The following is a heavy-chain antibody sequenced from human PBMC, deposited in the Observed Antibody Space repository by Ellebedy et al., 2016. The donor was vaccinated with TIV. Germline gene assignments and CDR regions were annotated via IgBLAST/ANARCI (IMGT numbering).Heavy chain of an antibody. J-gene: IGHJ4*02. CDR1: GDSISSSSYY. CDR2: IYYSGTT. V-gene: IGHV4-39*01. D-gene: IGHD3-10*01. CDR3: ARHGLSGIPAVDY. Sequence: MPSETLSLTCTVSGDSISSSSYYWGWIRQPPGKGLEWIGSIYYSGTTYYNPSLKSRVTISVDTSKNQFSLKLSSVTAADTAVYYCARHGLSGIPAVDYWGQGTLVTVSS.